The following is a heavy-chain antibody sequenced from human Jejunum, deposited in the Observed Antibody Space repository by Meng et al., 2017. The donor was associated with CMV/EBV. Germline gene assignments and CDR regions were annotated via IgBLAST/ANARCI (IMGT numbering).Heavy chain of an antibody. D-gene: IGHD5-12*01. J-gene: IGHJ4*02. CDR2: TYYSSKWYN. CDR3: ARGWLRSGFDF. Sequence: QRQQSGPGLVKPSQTLSLTCVISGDSGSSNSAGWNWIRQSPLRGLEWLGRTYYSSKWYNEYAVSVKSRITINPDTSKNQFSLQLNSVTPEDTAVYFCARGWLRSGFDFWGQGTLVTVSS. V-gene: IGHV6-1*01. CDR1: GDSGSSNSAG.